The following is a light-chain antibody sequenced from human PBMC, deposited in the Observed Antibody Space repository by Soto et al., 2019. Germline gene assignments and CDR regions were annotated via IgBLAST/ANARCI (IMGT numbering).Light chain of an antibody. J-gene: IGKJ1*01. V-gene: IGKV3-20*01. CDR3: QQYGSSPRT. CDR1: QSVTSNY. Sequence: ELVLPQSPGTLSLSPGERATLSCRASQSVTSNYLAWYQQKPGQAPRLLIYDASSRATGIPDRFSGRGSGTDFTLTISRLEPEDFAVYYCQQYGSSPRTFGQGTKVDIK. CDR2: DAS.